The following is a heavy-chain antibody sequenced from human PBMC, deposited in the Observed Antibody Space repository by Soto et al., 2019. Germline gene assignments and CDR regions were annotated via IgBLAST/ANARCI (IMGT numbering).Heavy chain of an antibody. CDR3: GRGRGSSTAWGYYYSGLDV. V-gene: IGHV4-34*01. CDR1: GGSFSNYY. CDR2: INHNGST. Sequence: KTSETLSLTCAIYGGSFSNYYWNWIRQPPGKGLEWMGKINHNGSTNYSPSLKSRLTISVDTSKNQFSLKLISVTAADTAVYFCGRGRGSSTAWGYYYSGLDVWGQGTTVTVSS. D-gene: IGHD2-15*01. J-gene: IGHJ6*02.